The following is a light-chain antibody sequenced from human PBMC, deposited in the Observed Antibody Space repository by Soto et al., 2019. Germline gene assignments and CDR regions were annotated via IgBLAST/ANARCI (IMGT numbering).Light chain of an antibody. CDR3: CSYAGSSTL. J-gene: IGLJ3*02. V-gene: IGLV1-47*01. Sequence: SVLTQPPSASGTPGQRVTISCSESSSSIGSNYIYWYQQLPGTAPKLLIYRDSQRPSGVPDRFSGSKSGTSASLAISGLRSEDEADYYCCSYAGSSTLFGGGTKLTVL. CDR2: RDS. CDR1: SSSIGSNY.